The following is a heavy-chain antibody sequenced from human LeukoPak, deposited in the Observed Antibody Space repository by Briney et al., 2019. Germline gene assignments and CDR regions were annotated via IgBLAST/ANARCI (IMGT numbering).Heavy chain of an antibody. CDR1: GGTFSSYA. D-gene: IGHD3-22*01. Sequence: ASVKVSCKASGGTFSSYAISWVRQAPGQGLEWMGGIIPIFGTANYAQKLQGRVTMTTDTSTSTAYMELRSLRSDDTAVYYCATGGGVDYYDSSGYYPADYWGQGTLVTVSS. CDR3: ATGGGVDYYDSSGYYPADY. J-gene: IGHJ4*02. CDR2: IIPIFGTA. V-gene: IGHV1-69*05.